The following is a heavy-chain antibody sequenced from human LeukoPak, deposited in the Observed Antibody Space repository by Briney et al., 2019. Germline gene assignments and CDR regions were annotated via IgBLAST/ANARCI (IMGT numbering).Heavy chain of an antibody. CDR1: GFTFSSYN. CDR2: ISTSSNYR. D-gene: IGHD3-22*01. J-gene: IGHJ4*02. Sequence: GGSLRLSCAASGFTFSSYNMNWVRQAPGKGLEWVSSISTSSNYRYYADSVKGRFTISTDNSKNTLYLQMNSLRAEDTAVYYWAKERSQITIIVDEMDYWGQGTLVTVSS. CDR3: AKERSQITIIVDEMDY. V-gene: IGHV3-21*01.